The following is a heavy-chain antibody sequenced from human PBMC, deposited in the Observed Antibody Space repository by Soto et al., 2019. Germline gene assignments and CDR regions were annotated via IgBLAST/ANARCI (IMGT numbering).Heavy chain of an antibody. J-gene: IGHJ4*02. CDR1: GGSISSSSYY. CDR2: IYYSGST. V-gene: IGHV4-39*01. Sequence: PSETLSLTCTVSGGSISSSSYYWGWIRQPPGKGLEWIGSIYYSGSTYYNPSLKSRVAISVDTSKNQFSLKLSSVTAADTAVYYCERRRAFDYFHYWGQANLVTVSS. CDR3: ERRRAFDYFHY.